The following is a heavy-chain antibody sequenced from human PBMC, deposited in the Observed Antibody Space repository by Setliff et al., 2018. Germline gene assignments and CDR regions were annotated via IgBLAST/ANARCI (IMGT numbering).Heavy chain of an antibody. J-gene: IGHJ4*02. V-gene: IGHV4-34*01. D-gene: IGHD3-22*01. Sequence: NPSETLSLTCAVYGASFSGTHCSWIRQSPGKGLEWIGEINHAGSPNWIGEINHSGSPNYNPSLKSRVTMSVDTSKNQFSLKLTSVTAADTAVYYCRDWVDMIEVDSWAQGTLVTVSS. CDR2: INHSGSP. CDR1: GASFSGTH. CDR3: RDWVDMIEVDS.